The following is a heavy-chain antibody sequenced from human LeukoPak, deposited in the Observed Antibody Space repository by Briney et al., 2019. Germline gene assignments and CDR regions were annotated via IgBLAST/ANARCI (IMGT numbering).Heavy chain of an antibody. CDR2: IYHSGST. CDR1: GYSISSGYY. CDR3: ARYTPRYCSSTSCYYFDY. J-gene: IGHJ4*02. V-gene: IGHV4-38-2*01. Sequence: SETLSLTCAVSGYSISSGYYWGWIRQPPGKGLEWIGSIYHSGSTYYNPSLKSRVTISVDTSKNQFSLRLSSVTAADTAVYYCARYTPRYCSSTSCYYFDYWGQGTLVIVSS. D-gene: IGHD2-2*01.